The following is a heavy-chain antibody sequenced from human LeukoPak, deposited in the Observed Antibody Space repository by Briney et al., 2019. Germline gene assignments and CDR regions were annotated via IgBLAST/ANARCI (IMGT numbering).Heavy chain of an antibody. CDR2: IYYSGST. D-gene: IGHD3-16*02. CDR1: GGSISSGGSY. J-gene: IGHJ4*02. CDR3: ATYVWGSYRPFDY. V-gene: IGHV4-31*03. Sequence: SETLSLTCTVSGGSISSGGSYWSWLRQHPGKGLEWIGYIYYSGSTYYNPSLKSRVTISVDTSKNQFSLKLSSVTAADTAVYYCATYVWGSYRPFDYWGQGTLVTVSS.